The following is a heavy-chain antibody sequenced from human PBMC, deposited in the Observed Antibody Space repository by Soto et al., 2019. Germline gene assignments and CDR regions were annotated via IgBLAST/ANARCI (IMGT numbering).Heavy chain of an antibody. CDR1: GGSISSNY. CDR2: VYNSGST. CDR3: ARYRREAVAGYTLDN. Sequence: SETLSLTCTVSGGSISSNYWTWIRQPPGKGLEWIGYVYNSGSTNYNPSLKSRVTISEDTSKSQFPLKVNSMTAADTAVYYCARYRREAVAGYTLDNWGQGILVTVSS. J-gene: IGHJ4*02. V-gene: IGHV4-59*01. D-gene: IGHD6-13*01.